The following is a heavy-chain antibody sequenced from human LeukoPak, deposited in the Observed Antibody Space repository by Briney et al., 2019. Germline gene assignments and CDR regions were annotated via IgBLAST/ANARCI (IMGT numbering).Heavy chain of an antibody. Sequence: SETLSLTCTVSGGSISSYYWSWIRQPPGKGLEWIGYIYYSGSTNYNPSLKSRVTISVDTSKNQFSLKLSSVTAADTAVYYCAGASFGGGFDYWGQGTLVTVSS. J-gene: IGHJ4*02. CDR1: GGSISSYY. CDR3: AGASFGGGFDY. D-gene: IGHD2-15*01. CDR2: IYYSGST. V-gene: IGHV4-59*01.